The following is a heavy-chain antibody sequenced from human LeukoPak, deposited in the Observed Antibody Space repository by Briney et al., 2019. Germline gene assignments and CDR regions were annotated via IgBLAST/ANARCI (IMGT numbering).Heavy chain of an antibody. V-gene: IGHV3-23*01. J-gene: IGHJ3*02. Sequence: PGGSLRLXCEASGFTFSNYAMAWVRQSPGKGLESVSGITGSGGHTYYADSVKGRFTSSRDNSKNTLYLQMNSLRAEDTALYYCARDRSDYYPDAFDIWGQGTMVTVSS. CDR2: ITGSGGHT. CDR1: GFTFSNYA. CDR3: ARDRSDYYPDAFDI. D-gene: IGHD3-3*01.